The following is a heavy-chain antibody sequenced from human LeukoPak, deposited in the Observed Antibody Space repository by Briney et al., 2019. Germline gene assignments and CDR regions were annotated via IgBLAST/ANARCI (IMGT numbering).Heavy chain of an antibody. V-gene: IGHV4-59*11. D-gene: IGHD5-24*01. CDR3: ASTIEMATTTAYFQH. Sequence: SETLSLTCTVSGGSISSHYWSWIRQPPGKGLEWIGYIYYSGCTNYNPSLKSRVTISVDTSKNQFSLKLSSVTAADTAVYYCASTIEMATTTAYFQHWGQGTLVTVSS. CDR1: GGSISSHY. CDR2: IYYSGCT. J-gene: IGHJ1*01.